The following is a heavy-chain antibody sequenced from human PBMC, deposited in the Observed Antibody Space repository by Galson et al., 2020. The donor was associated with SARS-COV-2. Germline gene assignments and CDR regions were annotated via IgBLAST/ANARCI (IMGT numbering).Heavy chain of an antibody. CDR2: NTAYNGNT. V-gene: IGHV1-18*01. D-gene: IGHD3-22*01. Sequence: ASVKVSCKASGYTFTSYGISWVRQAPGQGLEWMGWNTAYNGNTNYAQKLQGRVTMTTDTSTSTAYMELRSLRSDDTAVYYCALSYYDSSGPEFDYWGQGTLVTVSS. J-gene: IGHJ4*02. CDR1: GYTFTSYG. CDR3: ALSYYDSSGPEFDY.